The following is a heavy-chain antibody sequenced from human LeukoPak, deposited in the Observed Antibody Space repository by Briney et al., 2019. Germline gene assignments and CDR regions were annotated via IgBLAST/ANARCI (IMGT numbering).Heavy chain of an antibody. CDR3: ASLAYCSSTSCYGMDV. Sequence: PGGSLRLSCAASGFTFSSYAMSWVRQAPGKGLEWVSAISGSSSYIYYADSVKGRFTISRDNAKNSLYLQMNSLRAEDTAVYYCASLAYCSSTSCYGMDVWGQGTTVTVSS. CDR1: GFTFSSYA. CDR2: ISGSSSYI. D-gene: IGHD2-2*01. V-gene: IGHV3-21*01. J-gene: IGHJ6*02.